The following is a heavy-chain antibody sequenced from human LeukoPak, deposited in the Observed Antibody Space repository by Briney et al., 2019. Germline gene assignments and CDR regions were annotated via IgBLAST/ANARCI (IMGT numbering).Heavy chain of an antibody. Sequence: PSETLSLTCIVSGDSISSYYWNWIRQPLGKGLEWIGYINSSGNTKYNPSPKSRVIISVDTSKNQFSLKLTSVTAADTALYYCARDVGYDSSANYHSYMDVWGKGTTVTVSS. CDR2: INSSGNT. D-gene: IGHD3-22*01. V-gene: IGHV4-59*01. CDR3: ARDVGYDSSANYHSYMDV. J-gene: IGHJ6*03. CDR1: GDSISSYY.